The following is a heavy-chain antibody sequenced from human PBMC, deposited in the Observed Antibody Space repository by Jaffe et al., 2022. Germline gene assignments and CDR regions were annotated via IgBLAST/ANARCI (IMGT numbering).Heavy chain of an antibody. D-gene: IGHD3-9*01. Sequence: QVQLQESGPGLVKPSETLSLTCAVSGYSISSGYYWGWIRQPPGKGLEWIGSIYHSGSTYYNPSLKSRVTISVDTSKNQFSLKLSSVTAADTAVYYCARHREDILTPYYYYMDVWGKGTTVTVSS. CDR2: IYHSGST. V-gene: IGHV4-38-2*01. J-gene: IGHJ6*03. CDR3: ARHREDILTPYYYYMDV. CDR1: GYSISSGYY.